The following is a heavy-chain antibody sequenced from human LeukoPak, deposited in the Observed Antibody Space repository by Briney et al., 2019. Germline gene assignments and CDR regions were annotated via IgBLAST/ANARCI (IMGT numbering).Heavy chain of an antibody. V-gene: IGHV1-3*01. J-gene: IGHJ6*02. Sequence: ASVKVSCKTSGYTFTSYGMHWVRQAPGQRLEWMGWINGGNGDAKYSQKFQGRVTIIRDTSASTAYMELSSLRSEDTAVYYCARGHPYDFWSNYPPVGGGMDVWGQGTTVTVSS. CDR3: ARGHPYDFWSNYPPVGGGMDV. D-gene: IGHD3-3*01. CDR2: INGGNGDA. CDR1: GYTFTSYG.